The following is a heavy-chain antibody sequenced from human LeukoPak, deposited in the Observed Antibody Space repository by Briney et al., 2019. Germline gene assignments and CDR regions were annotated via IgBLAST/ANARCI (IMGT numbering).Heavy chain of an antibody. CDR1: GFTFSSYS. CDR3: ARVITGTTDCWFDP. V-gene: IGHV3-21*01. D-gene: IGHD1-7*01. Sequence: GGSLRLSCAASGFTFSSYSMNWVRQAPGRGLEWVASISSSSSYIYYADSVKGRFTISRDNAKDSLYLQMNSLRAEDTAVYYCARVITGTTDCWFDPWGQGTLVTVSS. J-gene: IGHJ5*02. CDR2: ISSSSSYI.